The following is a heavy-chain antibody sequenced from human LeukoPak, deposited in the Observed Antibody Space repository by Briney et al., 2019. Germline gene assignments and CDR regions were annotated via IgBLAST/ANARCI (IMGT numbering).Heavy chain of an antibody. Sequence: SETLSLTWTVSSDSINNFYCRWIRQPPEGGLEYIGYIYYSGSTNYNPSLKSRLTISIDTSKSQFSMKLSSVTAADTAVYYCARLPRLTLIRGITCHHSLDVWGKGTKVTVSS. V-gene: IGHV4-59*01. CDR1: SDSINNFY. J-gene: IGHJ6*04. CDR2: IYYSGST. CDR3: ARLPRLTLIRGITCHHSLDV. D-gene: IGHD3-10*01.